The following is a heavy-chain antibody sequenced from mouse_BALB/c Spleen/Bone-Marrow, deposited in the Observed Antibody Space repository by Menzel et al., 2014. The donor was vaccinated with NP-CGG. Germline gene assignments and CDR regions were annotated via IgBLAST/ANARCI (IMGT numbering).Heavy chain of an antibody. CDR2: IRNKANGYTT. V-gene: IGHV7-3*02. CDR1: YFTFTDYY. CDR3: ARDTYGRDY. D-gene: IGHD1-1*01. Sequence: EVKVVESGGGLVQPGGSLRLSCATSYFTFTDYYMSWVRQPPGKALEWLGFIRNKANGYTTEYSASVKGRFTISRDNSQSIPYLQMNTLRAEDSATYYCARDTYGRDYWGQGTTLTVSS. J-gene: IGHJ2*01.